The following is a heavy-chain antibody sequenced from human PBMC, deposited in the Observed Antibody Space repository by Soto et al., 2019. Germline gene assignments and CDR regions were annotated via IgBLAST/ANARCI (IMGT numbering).Heavy chain of an antibody. CDR3: TTDLPWSYGALGH. CDR2: IKSKTDGGTT. D-gene: IGHD3-10*01. CDR1: TIINAG. V-gene: IGHV3-15*01. J-gene: IGHJ4*02. Sequence: TIINAGGRRVSKTTGKGLEWVGRIKSKTDGGTTDYAAPVKGRFTISRDDSKNILYLQMNSLKTEDTAMYYCTTDLPWSYGALGHWGEATLVTVSS.